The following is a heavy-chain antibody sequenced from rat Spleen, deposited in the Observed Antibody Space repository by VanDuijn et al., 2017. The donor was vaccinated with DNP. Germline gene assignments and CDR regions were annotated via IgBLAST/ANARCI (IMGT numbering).Heavy chain of an antibody. CDR3: VTRNFDYNYFEY. CDR1: GFIFSDYA. V-gene: IGHV5S10*01. J-gene: IGHJ2*01. CDR2: IVYDGNPT. Sequence: EVQLVESGGGLVQSGNSLTLSCAASGFIFSDYALAWVRQSPKKGLEWVATIVYDGNPTYYRDSVMGRFTISRDNARNTLFLQMDSLRSEDTATYYCVTRNFDYNYFEYWGQGVIVTVSS. D-gene: IGHD1-2*01.